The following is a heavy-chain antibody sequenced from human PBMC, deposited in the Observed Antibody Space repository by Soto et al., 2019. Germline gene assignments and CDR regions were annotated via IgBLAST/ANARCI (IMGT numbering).Heavy chain of an antibody. V-gene: IGHV3-23*01. CDR1: GFTFSSYA. J-gene: IGHJ6*03. D-gene: IGHD2-8*01. CDR2: ISGSGGST. CDR3: AKRCTNGVCYTGGRGYYYYMDV. Sequence: GGSLRLSCAASGFTFSSYAMSWVRQAPGKGLEWVSAISGSGGSTYYADSVKGRFTISRDNSKNTLYLQMNSLRAEDTAVYYCAKRCTNGVCYTGGRGYYYYMDVWGKGTTVTVSS.